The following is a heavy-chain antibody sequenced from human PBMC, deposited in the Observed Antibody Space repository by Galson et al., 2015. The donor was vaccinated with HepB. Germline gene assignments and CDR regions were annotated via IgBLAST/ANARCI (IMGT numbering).Heavy chain of an antibody. D-gene: IGHD3-3*02. J-gene: IGHJ4*02. Sequence: QSGAEVKKSGESLKISCKTSGSSFTTNTIAWVRQMPGKGLEWMGFVYPGDPNPRYNPSFQGQVTISADKSINTAYLQWSSLKASDSAIYYCAGPGRISATYSLDYWGQGTLVTVSS. CDR3: AGPGRISATYSLDY. V-gene: IGHV5-51*01. CDR1: GSSFTTNT. CDR2: VYPGDPNP.